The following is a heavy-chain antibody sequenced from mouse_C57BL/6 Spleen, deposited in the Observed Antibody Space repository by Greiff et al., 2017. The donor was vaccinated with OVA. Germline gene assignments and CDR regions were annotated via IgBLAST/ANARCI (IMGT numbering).Heavy chain of an antibody. D-gene: IGHD2-13*01. CDR1: GFSLTSYG. J-gene: IGHJ3*01. CDR3: ARMGDYAY. CDR2: IWSGGST. Sequence: VQLQQSGPGLVQPSQSLSITCTVSGFSLTSYGVHWVRQSPGKGLEWLGVIWSGGSTDYNAAFISRLSISKDTSKSHVFFKMNSLQAEDTAIYYCARMGDYAYWGQGTLVTVSA. V-gene: IGHV2-2*01.